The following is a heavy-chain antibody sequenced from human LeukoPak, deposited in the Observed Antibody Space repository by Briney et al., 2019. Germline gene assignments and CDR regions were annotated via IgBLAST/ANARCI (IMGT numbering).Heavy chain of an antibody. CDR3: ARIRDDYYFDY. J-gene: IGHJ4*02. CDR2: IKQDGSEK. CDR1: GFTFSSYW. V-gene: IGHV3-7*01. D-gene: IGHD1-1*01. Sequence: GGSLRLSCAASGFTFSSYWMSWVRQAPGKGLEWVANIKQDGSEKYYVDSVKGRFTISRDNAKNSLYLQINSLRAEDTAVYYCARIRDDYYFDYWGQGTLVTVSS.